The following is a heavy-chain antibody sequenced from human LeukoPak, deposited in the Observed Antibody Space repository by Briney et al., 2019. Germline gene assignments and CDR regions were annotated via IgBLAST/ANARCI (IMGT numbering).Heavy chain of an antibody. Sequence: SETLSLTCAVYGGSFSGYYWSWIRQPPGKGLEWIGEINHSGSTNYNPSLKSRVTISVDTPKNQFSLKLSSVTAADTAVYYCARGCIRGWYYFDYWGQGTLVTVSS. CDR1: GGSFSGYY. J-gene: IGHJ4*02. V-gene: IGHV4-34*01. D-gene: IGHD6-19*01. CDR2: INHSGST. CDR3: ARGCIRGWYYFDY.